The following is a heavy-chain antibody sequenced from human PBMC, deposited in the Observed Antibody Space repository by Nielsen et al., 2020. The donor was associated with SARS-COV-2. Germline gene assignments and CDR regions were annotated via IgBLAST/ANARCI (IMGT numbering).Heavy chain of an antibody. J-gene: IGHJ6*02. CDR3: AGGGGGMDV. Sequence: GESLKISCAAPGFTVSRYNMNWVRQAPGKGLEWVSIIYSDGSTYYAGSVKGRLTISRDNSKNTLYLQMNSLRAEDTAVYYCAGGGGGMDVWGQGTTVTVSS. CDR1: GFTVSRYN. D-gene: IGHD3-16*01. V-gene: IGHV3-53*01. CDR2: IYSDGST.